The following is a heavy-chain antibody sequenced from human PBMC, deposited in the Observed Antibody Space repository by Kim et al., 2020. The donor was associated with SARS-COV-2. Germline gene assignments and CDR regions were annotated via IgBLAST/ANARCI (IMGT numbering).Heavy chain of an antibody. J-gene: IGHJ4*02. D-gene: IGHD3-10*01. CDR3: ARVPPGDG. V-gene: IGHV3-21*01. Sequence: SSYIYYADSVKGRFTISRDNAKNSLYLQMNSLRAEDTAVYYCARVPPGDGWGQGTLVTVSS. CDR2: SSYI.